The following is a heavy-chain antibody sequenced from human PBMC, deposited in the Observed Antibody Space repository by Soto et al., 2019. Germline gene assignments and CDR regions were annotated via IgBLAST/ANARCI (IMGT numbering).Heavy chain of an antibody. CDR2: IVKEGSQK. V-gene: IGHV3-33*05. CDR1: GFRFSAYG. Sequence: QVQLVESGGGVVQPGRSLTLSCAASGFRFSAYGMHWVRQAPGEGLEWLAVIVKEGSQKHYADSVKGRFPVSRDNSKNTLYLETNSLRAEDTAVYSCARDDDYADNGLAYWGQGTLVSVSS. CDR3: ARDDDYADNGLAY. D-gene: IGHD4-17*01. J-gene: IGHJ4*02.